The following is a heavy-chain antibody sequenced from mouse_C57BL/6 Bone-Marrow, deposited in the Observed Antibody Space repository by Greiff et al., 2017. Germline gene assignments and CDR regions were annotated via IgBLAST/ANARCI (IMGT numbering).Heavy chain of an antibody. V-gene: IGHV1-39*01. D-gene: IGHD1-1*01. Sequence: EVKLQQSGPELVKPGASVKISCKASGYSFTDYNMNWVKQSNGKSLEWIGVINPNYGTTSYNQNFKGKATLTVDQSSSTAYMQLNSLTSEDSAVYYCARWATVVATRDFDVWGTGTTVTVSS. CDR3: ARWATVVATRDFDV. CDR2: INPNYGTT. CDR1: GYSFTDYN. J-gene: IGHJ1*03.